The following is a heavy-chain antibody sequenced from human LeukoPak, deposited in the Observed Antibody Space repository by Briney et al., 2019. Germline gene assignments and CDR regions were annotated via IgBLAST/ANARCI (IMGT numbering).Heavy chain of an antibody. CDR3: AKEGYYYDSSGYYPFFDY. V-gene: IGHV3-23*01. Sequence: PGGSLRLSCAASGFTFNSYAMSWVRQAPGKGLEWVSAISGSGGSTYYADSVKGRFTISRDNSKNTLYLQMNSLRAEDTAVYYCAKEGYYYDSSGYYPFFDYWGQGTLVTVSS. CDR1: GFTFNSYA. CDR2: ISGSGGST. D-gene: IGHD3-22*01. J-gene: IGHJ4*02.